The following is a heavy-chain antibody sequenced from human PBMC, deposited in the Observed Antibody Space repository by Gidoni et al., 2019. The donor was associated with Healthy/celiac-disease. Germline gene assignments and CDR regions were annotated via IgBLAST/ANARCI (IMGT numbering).Heavy chain of an antibody. V-gene: IGHV3-33*01. CDR1: GFTFSSYG. CDR3: ARVRYCGGDCYSYAFDI. J-gene: IGHJ3*02. D-gene: IGHD2-21*02. CDR2: IWYDGSNK. Sequence: QVQLVESGGGVVQPGRSLRLSCAASGFTFSSYGMHWVRQAPGKGLEWVAVIWYDGSNKYYADSVKGRFTISRDNSKNTLYLQMNSLRAEDTAVYYCARVRYCGGDCYSYAFDIWGQGTMVTVSS.